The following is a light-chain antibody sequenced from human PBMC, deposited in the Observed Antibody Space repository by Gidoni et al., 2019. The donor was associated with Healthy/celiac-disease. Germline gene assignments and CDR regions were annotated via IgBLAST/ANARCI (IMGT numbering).Light chain of an antibody. CDR1: HSVSSN. V-gene: IGKV3-15*01. Sequence: EIVMTPSPATLSVSPGERATLSCSASHSVSSNLAWYQQKPGQAPRLLIYGASTRATGIPARFSGSGSGTEFTLTIGSLQSEDFAVYYCQQYNNWLSVTFGQGTRLEIK. CDR2: GAS. J-gene: IGKJ5*01. CDR3: QQYNNWLSVT.